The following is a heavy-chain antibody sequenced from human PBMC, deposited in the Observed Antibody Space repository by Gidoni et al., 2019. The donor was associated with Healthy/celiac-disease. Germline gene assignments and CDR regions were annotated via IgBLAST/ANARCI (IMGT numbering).Heavy chain of an antibody. V-gene: IGHV4-38-2*01. J-gene: IGHJ4*02. CDR3: ARGYDYVWVSYLR. Sequence: QVQLQESGPGLVKPSETLSLTCAVSGYSISSGYYWGWIRQPPGKGLEWIGSIYHSGSTYYNPSLKSRVTISVDTSKNQFSLKLSSVTAADTAVYYCARGYDYVWVSYLRWGQGTLVTVSS. CDR2: IYHSGST. D-gene: IGHD3-16*02. CDR1: GYSISSGYY.